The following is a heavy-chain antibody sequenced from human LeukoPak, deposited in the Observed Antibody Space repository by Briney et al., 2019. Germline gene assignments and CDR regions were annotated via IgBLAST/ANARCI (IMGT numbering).Heavy chain of an antibody. J-gene: IGHJ4*02. CDR1: GGSISSSNW. CDR2: IYYSAIT. Sequence: ASETLSLTCAVSGGSISSSNWWSWVRQPPGKGLEWIGYIYYSAITNYNPSLESRVTISLDTSKKQFSLRLISVTAADTAVYYCARRRIVATFDYWGQGTLVTVSS. D-gene: IGHD5-12*01. CDR3: ARRRIVATFDY. V-gene: IGHV4-4*02.